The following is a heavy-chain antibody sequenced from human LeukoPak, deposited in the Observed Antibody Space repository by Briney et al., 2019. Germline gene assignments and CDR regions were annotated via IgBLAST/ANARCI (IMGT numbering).Heavy chain of an antibody. Sequence: SETLSLTCTVSGGSISSGGYYWSWIRQPPGKGLEWIGYIYHSGSTYYNPSLKSRVTISVDRSKNQFSLKLSSVTAADTAVYYCSFNLGSGSYAFDIWGQGTMVTVSS. V-gene: IGHV4-30-2*01. CDR3: SFNLGSGSYAFDI. CDR2: IYHSGST. J-gene: IGHJ3*02. CDR1: GGSISSGGYY. D-gene: IGHD3-10*01.